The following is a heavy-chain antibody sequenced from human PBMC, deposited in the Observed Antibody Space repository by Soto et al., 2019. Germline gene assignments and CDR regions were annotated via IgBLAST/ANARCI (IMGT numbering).Heavy chain of an antibody. V-gene: IGHV4-34*01. J-gene: IGHJ6*03. CDR3: ARAFWSGYYTVYYYYYMDV. CDR1: GGSFSGYY. CDR2: INHSGST. D-gene: IGHD3-3*01. Sequence: PSETLSLTCAVYGGSFSGYYWSWIRQPPGKGLEWIGEINHSGSTNYNPSLKSRVTISVDTSKNQFSLKLSSVTAADTAVYYCARAFWSGYYTVYYYYYMDVWGKGTTVTVSS.